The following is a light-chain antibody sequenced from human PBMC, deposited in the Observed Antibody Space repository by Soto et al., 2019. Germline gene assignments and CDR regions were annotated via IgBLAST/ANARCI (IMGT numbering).Light chain of an antibody. Sequence: QSALTQPASVSGSPGQSITISCTGTSSDVGGYNYVSWHQQHPGKAPKLMIYEVTNRPLGVSNRFSGSKSGNTASLTISGLQAEDEADYYCSSYTSSTTVVFGGGTKLTVL. CDR1: SSDVGGYNY. V-gene: IGLV2-14*01. CDR2: EVT. CDR3: SSYTSSTTVV. J-gene: IGLJ2*01.